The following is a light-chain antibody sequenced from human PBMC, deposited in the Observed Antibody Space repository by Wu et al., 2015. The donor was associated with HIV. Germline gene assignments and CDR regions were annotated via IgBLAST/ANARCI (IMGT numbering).Light chain of an antibody. Sequence: EIVLTQSPVTLSVSPGERATLSCRASQSVSSSYLAWYQQKPGQPPRLLIYGASSRATGIPDRFSGSGSGTDFTLSISRLEPEDFAVYYCQHYQTFGQGTKVEIK. V-gene: IGKV3-20*01. J-gene: IGKJ1*01. CDR3: QHYQT. CDR1: QSVSSSY. CDR2: GAS.